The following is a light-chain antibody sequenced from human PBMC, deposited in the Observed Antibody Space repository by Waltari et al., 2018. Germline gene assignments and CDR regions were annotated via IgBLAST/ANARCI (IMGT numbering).Light chain of an antibody. Sequence: TCRASQGISSNLAWYQQNPVKAPKLLISAASALQSGVPLRFSGSGSGTDFTLPISSLQPEYFATYYCQQLNSYPITFGQGTRLEIK. CDR1: QGISSN. CDR2: AAS. V-gene: IGKV1-9*01. CDR3: QQLNSYPIT. J-gene: IGKJ5*01.